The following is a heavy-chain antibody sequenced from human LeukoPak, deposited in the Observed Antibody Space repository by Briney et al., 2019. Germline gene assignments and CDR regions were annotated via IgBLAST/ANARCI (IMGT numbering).Heavy chain of an antibody. CDR2: ISGSGGST. D-gene: IGHD6-13*01. J-gene: IGHJ3*02. CDR3: AKLGYIAAAGNDAFDI. Sequence: GGSLRLSCAASGFTFSSYAMSWVRQAPGKGLEWVSAISGSGGSTYYADSVKGRFTISRDNSKNTLYLQMNSLRAEDTAVYYCAKLGYIAAAGNDAFDIWGQGTMVTVSS. V-gene: IGHV3-23*01. CDR1: GFTFSSYA.